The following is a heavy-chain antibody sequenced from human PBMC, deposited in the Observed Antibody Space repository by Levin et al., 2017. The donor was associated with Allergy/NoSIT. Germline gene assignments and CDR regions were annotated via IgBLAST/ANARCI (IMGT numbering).Heavy chain of an antibody. Sequence: GESLKISCKGSGYSFSNYWIGWVRQMPGKGLEWMGIIYPGDSDTRYSPSFQGQVTISVDKSISTAYLQWSSLKASDSAMFYCARLGDYGYYFDYWGQGTLVTVSS. V-gene: IGHV5-51*01. CDR1: GYSFSNYW. CDR3: ARLGDYGYYFDY. D-gene: IGHD4-17*01. CDR2: IYPGDSDT. J-gene: IGHJ4*02.